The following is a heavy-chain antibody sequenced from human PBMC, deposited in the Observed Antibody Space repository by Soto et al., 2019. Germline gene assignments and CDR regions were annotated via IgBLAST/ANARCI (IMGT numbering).Heavy chain of an antibody. CDR3: ARRNYYDSSGNNWFDP. CDR1: GGSISSGGYY. V-gene: IGHV4-31*03. Sequence: SETLSLTCTVSGGSISSGGYYWSWIRQHPGKGLEWIGYIYYSGSTYYNPSLKSRVTISVDTSKNQSSLKLSSVTAADTAVYYCARRNYYDSSGNNWFDPWGQGTLVTVSS. J-gene: IGHJ5*02. D-gene: IGHD3-22*01. CDR2: IYYSGST.